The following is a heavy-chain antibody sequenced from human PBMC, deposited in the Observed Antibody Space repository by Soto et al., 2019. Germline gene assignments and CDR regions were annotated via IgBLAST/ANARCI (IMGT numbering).Heavy chain of an antibody. CDR2: INTDGSTT. V-gene: IGHV3-74*01. D-gene: IGHD3-10*01. J-gene: IGHJ4*02. Sequence: EVQLVESGGNLVQPGGSLRLSCAASGFTFSSYWIHWVRQPPGKGLLWVSRINTDGSTTNYADSVKGRFTISRDNAKNTLDLQMNSLRAEDTAVYYCARGASGNYYLDYWGQGALVTISA. CDR1: GFTFSSYW. CDR3: ARGASGNYYLDY.